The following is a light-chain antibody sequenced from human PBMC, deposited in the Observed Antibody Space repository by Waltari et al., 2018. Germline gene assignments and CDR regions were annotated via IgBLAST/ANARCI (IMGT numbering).Light chain of an antibody. J-gene: IGKJ2*01. CDR3: QHYGSSPPLYT. V-gene: IGKV3-20*01. CDR2: GTS. CDR1: QSTSTSS. Sequence: LSCRASQSTSTSSLAWYQQKPGQPPRLLIYGTSTRATGIPDRFSGSGSGTDFTLAISRLEPEDFAVYYCQHYGSSPPLYTFGQGTKLEIK.